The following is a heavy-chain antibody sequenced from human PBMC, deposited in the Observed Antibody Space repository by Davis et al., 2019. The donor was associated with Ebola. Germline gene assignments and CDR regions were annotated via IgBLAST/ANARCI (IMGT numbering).Heavy chain of an antibody. V-gene: IGHV2-5*02. CDR2: IYWDDDK. CDR3: ARTYDILTGPDY. CDR1: GFSLSTSGVG. J-gene: IGHJ4*02. D-gene: IGHD3-9*01. Sequence: SGPTLVKPTQTLTLTCTFSGFSLSTSGVGVGWIRQPPGKALEWLALIYWDDDKRYSPSLKSRLTITKDTSKNQVVLTMTNMDPVDTATYYCARTYDILTGPDYWGQGTLVTVSS.